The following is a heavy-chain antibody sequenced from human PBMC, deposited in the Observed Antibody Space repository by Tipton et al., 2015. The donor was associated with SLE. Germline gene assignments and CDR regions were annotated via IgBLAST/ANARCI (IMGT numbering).Heavy chain of an antibody. CDR3: AREKGDAYPNLVAFDI. J-gene: IGHJ3*02. Sequence: QSGPEVKKPGASVKVSCRASGCTFTSFAITWVRQAPGQGLEWMGWVNTYNGITNYAQTLQGRVTMTTDTSTSTAYMELRSLGSDDTAVYYCAREKGDAYPNLVAFDIWGQGTMVTVSS. V-gene: IGHV1-18*01. CDR2: VNTYNGIT. CDR1: GCTFTSFA. D-gene: IGHD3-16*01.